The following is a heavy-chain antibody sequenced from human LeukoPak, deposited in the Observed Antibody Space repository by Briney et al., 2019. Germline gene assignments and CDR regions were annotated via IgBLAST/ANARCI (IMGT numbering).Heavy chain of an antibody. J-gene: IGHJ4*02. CDR1: GFTFSSYG. V-gene: IGHV3-30*02. Sequence: GGSLRLSCAASGFTFSSYGMHWVRQAPGKGLEWVAFIRYDGSNKYYADPVKGRFTISRDNSKNTPYLQMNSLRAEDTAVYYCARGGSYYDILTGYYHWGQGTLVTVSS. D-gene: IGHD3-9*01. CDR2: IRYDGSNK. CDR3: ARGGSYYDILTGYYH.